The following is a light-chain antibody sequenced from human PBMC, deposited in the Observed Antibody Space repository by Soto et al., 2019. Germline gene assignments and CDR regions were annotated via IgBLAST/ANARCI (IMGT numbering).Light chain of an antibody. Sequence: QSALTQPASVSGSPGQSITISCTGTSSDVGGYNYVSWYQQHPGKAPKLMIYDVSNRPSGVSNRFSGSKSGNTASLTISGLQAEDEADYYCSSYTSSSTQVFGTGTKVPS. CDR3: SSYTSSSTQV. V-gene: IGLV2-14*01. J-gene: IGLJ1*01. CDR2: DVS. CDR1: SSDVGGYNY.